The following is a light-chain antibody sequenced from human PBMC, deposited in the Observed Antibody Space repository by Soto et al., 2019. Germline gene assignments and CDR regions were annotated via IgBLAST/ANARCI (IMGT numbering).Light chain of an antibody. CDR1: QGVTTN. J-gene: IGKJ5*01. CDR3: QQYNNWPFY. CDR2: DVS. Sequence: IVMTHSPGTLSVSPGERATLSCRAGQGVTTNFAWYQQKSGQSPRLLIYDVSIRATGVPARFSGTGSETDFTLTISGLQSEDSAVYFCQQYNNWPFYFGQGTRLEIK. V-gene: IGKV3-15*01.